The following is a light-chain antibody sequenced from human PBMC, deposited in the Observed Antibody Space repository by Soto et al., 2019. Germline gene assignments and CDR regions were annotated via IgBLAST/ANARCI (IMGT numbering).Light chain of an antibody. CDR1: SSDVGGYNY. Sequence: QSALTQPASVSGSPGQSITISCTGTSSDVGGYNYVSWYQQHPGKAPKLIIYDVNNRPSGVSNRFSGSKSGNTASLTISGLQAEDEADYYCSSYCSSYTSRSTLEFGGGIKLTVL. V-gene: IGLV2-14*03. CDR2: DVN. J-gene: IGLJ2*01. CDR3: SSYTSRSTLE.